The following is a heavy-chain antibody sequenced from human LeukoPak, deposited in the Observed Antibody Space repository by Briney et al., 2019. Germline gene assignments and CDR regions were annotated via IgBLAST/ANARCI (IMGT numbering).Heavy chain of an antibody. CDR1: GFTFSSYD. CDR2: IRYDGSNK. CDR3: AKDRRRAARPEYFHD. D-gene: IGHD6-6*01. Sequence: GGSLRLSCAASGFTFSSYDMHWVRQAPGKGLEWVAFIRYDGSNKYYADSVKGRFTISRDNSKNTLYLQMNSLRAEDTAVYYCAKDRRRAARPEYFHDWGQASLVTVSS. J-gene: IGHJ4*02. V-gene: IGHV3-30*02.